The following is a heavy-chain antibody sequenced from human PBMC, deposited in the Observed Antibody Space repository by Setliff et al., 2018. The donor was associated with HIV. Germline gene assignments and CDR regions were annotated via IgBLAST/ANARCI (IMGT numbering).Heavy chain of an antibody. CDR3: ARVRGIGAYNYYYMDV. D-gene: IGHD1-26*01. V-gene: IGHV1-3*01. Sequence: ASVKVSCKASGYTFTSYAMHWVRQAPGQRLEWMGWINAGNGNTKYSQKFQGRVTITRDTSASTAYMELSSLRSEDTAVYYCARVRGIGAYNYYYMDVWGKGTTVTVS. J-gene: IGHJ6*03. CDR2: INAGNGNT. CDR1: GYTFTSYA.